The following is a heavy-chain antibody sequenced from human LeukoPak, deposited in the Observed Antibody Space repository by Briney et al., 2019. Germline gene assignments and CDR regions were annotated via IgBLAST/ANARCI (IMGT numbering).Heavy chain of an antibody. D-gene: IGHD6-13*01. CDR2: ISYRTSHI. CDR1: GFTFSGCD. J-gene: IGHJ4*02. V-gene: IGHV3-21*01. CDR3: GRAFPPLRTAAAGDY. Sequence: GGSLRLSCTASGFTFSGCDMTWFRQAPGKGLEGVSSISYRTSHIYYADSVKGRFTISRDNAKNSLYLQMDSLRAEDTAVYFCGRAFPPLRTAAAGDYWGQGTLVTVSS.